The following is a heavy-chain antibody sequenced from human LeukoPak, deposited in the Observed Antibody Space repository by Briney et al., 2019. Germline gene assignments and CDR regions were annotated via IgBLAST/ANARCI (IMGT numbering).Heavy chain of an antibody. CDR1: AFTFSSYS. Sequence: PGGSLRLSCAASAFTFSSYSMNWVRQAPGKGLEWVSAISGSGGSTYYADSVKGRFTISRDNAKNSLYLQMNSLRAEDTAVYYCARDYSSGWYADYYYYYMDVWGKGTTVTVSS. CDR3: ARDYSSGWYADYYYYYMDV. V-gene: IGHV3-21*01. J-gene: IGHJ6*03. D-gene: IGHD6-19*01. CDR2: ISGSGGST.